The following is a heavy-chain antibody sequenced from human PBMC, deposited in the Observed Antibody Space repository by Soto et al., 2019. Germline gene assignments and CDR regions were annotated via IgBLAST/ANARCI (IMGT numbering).Heavy chain of an antibody. J-gene: IGHJ4*02. CDR3: ATGRVYFGSEY. CDR2: IYYNGNI. D-gene: IGHD3-10*01. CDR1: GGSITSYY. V-gene: IGHV4-59*01. Sequence: QVQLQESGPGLVKPLETLSLTCTVPGGSITSYYWSWVRQPPGKGLEWIGYIYYNGNINYNPSLKRRLNISLDTSKNQFSLRLSSVTAAYTAVYYCATGRVYFGSEYWGQGTLVTVSS.